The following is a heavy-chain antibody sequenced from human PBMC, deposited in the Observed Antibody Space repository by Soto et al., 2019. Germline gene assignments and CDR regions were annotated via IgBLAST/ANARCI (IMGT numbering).Heavy chain of an antibody. CDR3: TRIRVPDYGDYYYFDY. V-gene: IGHV2-5*01. J-gene: IGHJ4*02. D-gene: IGHD4-17*01. CDR1: GFSLSTTGVG. CDR2: IYSNDDK. Sequence: SGPTLVNPTQTLTLTCTFSGFSLSTTGVGVSWIRQPPGKALEWLAHIYSNDDKPYSPSLKSRLTISKDTSKNQVVLTMTNMDPVDTATYYCTRIRVPDYGDYYYFDYWGQGTLVTFSS.